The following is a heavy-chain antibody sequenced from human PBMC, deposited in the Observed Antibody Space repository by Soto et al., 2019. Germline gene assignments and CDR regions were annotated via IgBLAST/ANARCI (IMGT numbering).Heavy chain of an antibody. J-gene: IGHJ4*02. CDR3: ARGPGGFGDFSLDY. D-gene: IGHD3-10*01. CDR1: GGSISQYY. CDR2: IYSGGST. V-gene: IGHV4-4*07. Sequence: QVQLQESGPGLVKPSETLSLSCGVSGGSISQYYWSWIRQPAGKGLEWIGRIYSGGSTNYNPSLESRVTMSVDTSKNQFALKLSSVTAADTAAYYCARGPGGFGDFSLDYWGQGTLVTVSS.